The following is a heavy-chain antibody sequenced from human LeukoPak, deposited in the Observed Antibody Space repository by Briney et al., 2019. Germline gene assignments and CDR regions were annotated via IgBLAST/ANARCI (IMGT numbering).Heavy chain of an antibody. CDR1: GFTFSSYG. V-gene: IGHV3-33*01. D-gene: IGHD6-6*01. J-gene: IGHJ6*02. CDR3: ARDDSSSSGPSMDV. CDR2: IWYDGSNK. Sequence: GGSLRLSCAASGFTFSSYGMHWVRQAPGKGLEWVAVIWYDGSNKYYADSVKGRFTISRDNSKNTLYLQMNSLRAEDTAVCYCARDDSSSSGPSMDVWGQGTTVTVSS.